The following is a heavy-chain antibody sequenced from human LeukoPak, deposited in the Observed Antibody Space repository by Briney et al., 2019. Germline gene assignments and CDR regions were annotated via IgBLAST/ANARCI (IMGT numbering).Heavy chain of an antibody. CDR1: GGSISSGDYY. CDR2: IYYSGST. Sequence: PSQTLSLTCTVSGGSISSGDYYWSWIRQPPGTGLEWIGYIYYSGSTYYNPSLKSRVTISVDTSKNQFSLKLNSVTAADTAVYYCAREVPWVWNFDLWGRGTLVTVTS. CDR3: AREVPWVWNFDL. D-gene: IGHD1-26*01. J-gene: IGHJ2*01. V-gene: IGHV4-30-4*01.